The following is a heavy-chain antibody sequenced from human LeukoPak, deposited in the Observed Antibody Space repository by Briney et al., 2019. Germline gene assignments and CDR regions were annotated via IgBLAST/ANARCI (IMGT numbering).Heavy chain of an antibody. CDR2: IRYDGSNK. V-gene: IGHV3-30*02. CDR3: AKDIAHGRTIGLVYDAFDI. CDR1: GFTFSSYG. Sequence: GGSLRLSCAASGFTFSSYGMHWVRQAPGKGLEWVTFIRYDGSNKYYADSLKDRITISRDNPKNTLYLQMNSLRPEDTAVYYCAKDIAHGRTIGLVYDAFDIWGQGTMVTVSS. J-gene: IGHJ3*02. D-gene: IGHD3/OR15-3a*01.